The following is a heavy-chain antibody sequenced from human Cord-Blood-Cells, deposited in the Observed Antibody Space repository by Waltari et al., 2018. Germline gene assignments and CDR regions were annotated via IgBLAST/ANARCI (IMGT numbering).Heavy chain of an antibody. D-gene: IGHD6-6*01. CDR1: GGSISSSSYY. J-gene: IGHJ4*02. V-gene: IGHV4-39*01. CDR2: IYYSGST. Sequence: QLQLQASGPGLVKPSETLSLTCTVSGGSISSSSYYWGWIRQPPGKGLEWIGSIYYSGSTYYNPSLKSRVTISVDTSKNQFSLKLSSVTAADTAVYYCARRSGKQLDYFDYWGQGTLVTVSS. CDR3: ARRSGKQLDYFDY.